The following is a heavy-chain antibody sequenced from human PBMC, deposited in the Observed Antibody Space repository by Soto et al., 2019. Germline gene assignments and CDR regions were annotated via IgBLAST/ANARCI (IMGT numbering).Heavy chain of an antibody. D-gene: IGHD5-12*01. Sequence: QVQLVQSGAEVKKPGSSVKVSCKASGGTFSNYPISWVRQAPGQGLEWMGGIIPIFGTVNYAQKFQGRVTITADESKSPAYMELRSLRSEDTAVYYCARGNHRWLQLWYFDLWGRGTLVTVSS. J-gene: IGHJ2*01. CDR1: GGTFSNYP. CDR2: IIPIFGTV. V-gene: IGHV1-69*12. CDR3: ARGNHRWLQLWYFDL.